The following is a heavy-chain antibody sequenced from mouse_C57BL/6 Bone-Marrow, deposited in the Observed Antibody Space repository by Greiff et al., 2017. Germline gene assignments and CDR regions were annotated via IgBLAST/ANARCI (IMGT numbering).Heavy chain of an antibody. CDR1: GFSLTSYG. D-gene: IGHD2-4*01. CDR2: IWSDGST. Sequence: VQLVESGPGLVAPSQSLSITCTVSGFSLTSYGVHWVRPPPGKGLEWLVVIWSDGSTTYNSALKSRLSISKHNSKSQVFLKMNSLQTDDTAMYYCARQGIYYDYDGYAMDYWGQGTSVTVSS. V-gene: IGHV2-6-1*01. CDR3: ARQGIYYDYDGYAMDY. J-gene: IGHJ4*01.